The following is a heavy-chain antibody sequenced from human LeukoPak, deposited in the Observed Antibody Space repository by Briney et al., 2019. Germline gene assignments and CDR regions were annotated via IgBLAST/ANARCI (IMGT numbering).Heavy chain of an antibody. V-gene: IGHV1-46*03. Sequence: ASVKVSCKASGYTFTSYYMHWVRQAPGQGLEWMGIINPSGGSTSYAQKFQGRVTMTRDTSTSTVYMELSSLRSEDAAVYYCARAWARQLVPKKNNWFDPWGQGTLVTVSS. CDR2: INPSGGST. D-gene: IGHD6-6*01. CDR1: GYTFTSYY. J-gene: IGHJ5*02. CDR3: ARAWARQLVPKKNNWFDP.